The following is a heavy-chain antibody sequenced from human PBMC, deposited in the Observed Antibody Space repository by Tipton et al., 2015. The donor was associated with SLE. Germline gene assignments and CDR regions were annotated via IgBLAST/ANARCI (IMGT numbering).Heavy chain of an antibody. V-gene: IGHV3-21*04. CDR1: GFTFSNAW. CDR3: ARGYDYGATVDV. D-gene: IGHD4/OR15-4a*01. CDR2: ISSSRSDI. J-gene: IGHJ3*01. Sequence: SLRLSCAASGFTFSNAWMSWVRQAPGKGLEWVSSISSSRSDIYYPDSVKGRFTISRDNAKNSLYLQMNSLRAEDTAVYYCARGYDYGATVDVWGQGTLVTVSS.